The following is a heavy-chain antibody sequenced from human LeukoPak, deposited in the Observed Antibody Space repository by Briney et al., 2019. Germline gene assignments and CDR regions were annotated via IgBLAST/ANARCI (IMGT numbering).Heavy chain of an antibody. Sequence: SETLSLTCTVSGVSISSYYWSWIRQPPGKGLEWIGYIYYSGSTNYNPSLKSRVTISLDTSKNQFSLKLSSVTAADTAVYYCARHDGSSWYYAFDVWGQGTTVTVSS. V-gene: IGHV4-59*08. CDR3: ARHDGSSWYYAFDV. CDR1: GVSISSYY. CDR2: IYYSGST. D-gene: IGHD6-13*01. J-gene: IGHJ3*01.